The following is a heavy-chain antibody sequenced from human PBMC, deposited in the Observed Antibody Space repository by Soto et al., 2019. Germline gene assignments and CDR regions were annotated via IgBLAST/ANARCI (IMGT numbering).Heavy chain of an antibody. J-gene: IGHJ3*02. CDR2: IYYSGST. V-gene: IGHV4-31*03. D-gene: IGHD2-15*01. Sequence: SETLSLTCTVSGGSISSGGYYWSWIRQHPGKGLEWIGYIYYSGSTYYNPSLKSRVTISVDTSKNQFSLKLSSVTAADTAVYYCARDGPTVVAPFRAFDIWGQGTMVTVSS. CDR3: ARDGPTVVAPFRAFDI. CDR1: GGSISSGGYY.